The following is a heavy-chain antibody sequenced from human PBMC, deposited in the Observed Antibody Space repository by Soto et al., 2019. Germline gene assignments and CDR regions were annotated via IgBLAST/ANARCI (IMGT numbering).Heavy chain of an antibody. V-gene: IGHV3-64*01. Sequence: EVQLVESGGGLVQTGGSLRLSCAASGFTFSSYAMHWVRQAPGKGLEYVSAISSNGGSTYYANSVKGRFTISRDNSKNALYLQMGSLRAEDMAVYYCAREPYPCDYGAYGTHDAFDIGGQGTMVTVSS. CDR3: AREPYPCDYGAYGTHDAFDI. J-gene: IGHJ3*02. CDR2: ISSNGGST. D-gene: IGHD4-17*01. CDR1: GFTFSSYA.